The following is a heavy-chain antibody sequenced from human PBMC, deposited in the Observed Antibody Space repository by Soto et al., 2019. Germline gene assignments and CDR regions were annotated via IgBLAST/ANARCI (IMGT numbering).Heavy chain of an antibody. D-gene: IGHD6-19*01. J-gene: IGHJ4*02. CDR1: GFTFSTYE. Sequence: EVQLVESGGGLVQPGESLRLSCAASGFTFSTYEMNWVRQAPGKGLEWVAYISSRGTSIFYVDSVKGRFSISRDNDNDSVSLLMNNLRVDDTAVYYCARDRGYNTGWYGGALDLWGQGTLVTVSS. CDR2: ISSRGTSI. CDR3: ARDRGYNTGWYGGALDL. V-gene: IGHV3-48*03.